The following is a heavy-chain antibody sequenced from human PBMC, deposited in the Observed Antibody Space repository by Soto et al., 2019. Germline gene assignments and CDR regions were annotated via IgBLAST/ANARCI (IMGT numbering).Heavy chain of an antibody. D-gene: IGHD3-22*01. V-gene: IGHV5-51*01. J-gene: IGHJ6*02. Sequence: GESLKISCKGSGYSFTSYWIGWVRQMPGKGLEWMGIIYPGDSDTRYSPSFQGQVTISADKSISTAYLQWSSLKASDTAMYYCARRAYYYDSSGYGRDGMDVWGPGTTVTVSS. CDR2: IYPGDSDT. CDR1: GYSFTSYW. CDR3: ARRAYYYDSSGYGRDGMDV.